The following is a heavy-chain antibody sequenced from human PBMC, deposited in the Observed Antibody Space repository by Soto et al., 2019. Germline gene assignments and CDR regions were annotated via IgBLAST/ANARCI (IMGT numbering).Heavy chain of an antibody. CDR2: INSDGSST. CDR1: GFTFSSYW. J-gene: IGHJ6*02. CDR3: ARRGNYDFWSGYYYYYYGMDV. Sequence: GGSLRLSCAASGFTFSSYWMHWVRQAPGKGLVWVSRINSDGSSTSYADSVKGRFTISRDNAKNTLYLQMNGLRAEDTAVYYCARRGNYDFWSGYYYYYYGMDVWGQGTTVTVSS. D-gene: IGHD3-3*01. V-gene: IGHV3-74*01.